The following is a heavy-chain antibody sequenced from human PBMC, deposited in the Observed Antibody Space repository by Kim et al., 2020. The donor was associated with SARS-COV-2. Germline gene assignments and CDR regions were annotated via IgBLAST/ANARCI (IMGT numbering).Heavy chain of an antibody. V-gene: IGHV3-21*01. CDR3: ARDRLRVSYYYYGMDV. Sequence: VKGRFTISRDNAKNSLYLQMNSLRAEDTAVYYCARDRLRVSYYYYGMDVWGQGTTVTVSS. D-gene: IGHD5-18*01. J-gene: IGHJ6*02.